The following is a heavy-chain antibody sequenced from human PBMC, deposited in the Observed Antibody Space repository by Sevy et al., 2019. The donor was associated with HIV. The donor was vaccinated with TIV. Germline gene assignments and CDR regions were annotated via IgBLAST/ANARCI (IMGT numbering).Heavy chain of an antibody. D-gene: IGHD1-26*01. Sequence: ASVKVSCKASGYTFTGYYMHWVRQAPGQGFEWMGWINPNSGGTNYAQKFQGRVTMTRDTSISTAYMELTRLTSDDTAVYYCARAGARRHFDYWGQGTLVTVSS. CDR2: INPNSGGT. CDR1: GYTFTGYY. CDR3: ARAGARRHFDY. V-gene: IGHV1-2*02. J-gene: IGHJ4*02.